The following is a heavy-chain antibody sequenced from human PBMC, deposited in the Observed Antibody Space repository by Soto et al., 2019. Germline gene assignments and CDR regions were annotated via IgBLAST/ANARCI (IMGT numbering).Heavy chain of an antibody. V-gene: IGHV1-69*12. J-gene: IGHJ6*02. CDR3: ASSNIVLVPAARGGYYYYGMDV. CDR2: IIPIFGTA. D-gene: IGHD2-2*01. CDR1: GGTFSSYA. Sequence: QVQLVQSGAEVKKPGSSVKVSCKASGGTFSSYAISWVRQAPGQGLEWMGGIIPIFGTANYAQKFQGRVTIPADESTSTAYMDLSSLSCEDTAVYYCASSNIVLVPAARGGYYYYGMDVWVQRTTITVSS.